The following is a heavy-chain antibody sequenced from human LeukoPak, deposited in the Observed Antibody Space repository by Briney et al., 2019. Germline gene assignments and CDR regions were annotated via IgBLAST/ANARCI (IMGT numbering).Heavy chain of an antibody. D-gene: IGHD3-10*01. J-gene: IGHJ4*02. CDR3: ATYYLGSGSYRWTPPDY. Sequence: GRSLRLSCATSGFTFSSYAMSWARQAPGKGLEWVSTISGSGGNSYYADSVKGRFTIPRDNSKNTLYLQMNSLRAEDTAMYYCATYYLGSGSYRWTPPDYWGQGTLVTVSS. CDR1: GFTFSSYA. CDR2: ISGSGGNS. V-gene: IGHV3-23*01.